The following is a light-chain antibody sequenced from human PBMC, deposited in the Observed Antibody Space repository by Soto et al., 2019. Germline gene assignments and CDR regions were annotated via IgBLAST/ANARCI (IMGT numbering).Light chain of an antibody. CDR3: QERSNWYT. V-gene: IGKV3-11*01. CDR1: QSVSNY. CDR2: DAS. Sequence: EIVLTQSPATLSLSPGERATLSCRASQSVSNYLAWYQQTPGQAPRFLIYDASNRATGIPARFSGSGSGTDFTLTISSLEPEDFAVYYCQERSNWYTFGQGTKLEIK. J-gene: IGKJ2*01.